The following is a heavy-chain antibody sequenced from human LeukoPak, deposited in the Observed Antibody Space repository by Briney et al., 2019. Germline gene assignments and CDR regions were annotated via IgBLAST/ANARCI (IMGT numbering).Heavy chain of an antibody. D-gene: IGHD2-2*02. Sequence: PSETLSLTCTVSGGSISSSSYYWGWIRQPPGKGLEWIGSIYYGGSTYYNPSLKSRVTISVDTSKNQFSLKLSSVTAADTAVYYCARVVGYTPWFDPWGQGTLVTVSS. V-gene: IGHV4-39*07. J-gene: IGHJ5*02. CDR1: GGSISSSSYY. CDR3: ARVVGYTPWFDP. CDR2: IYYGGST.